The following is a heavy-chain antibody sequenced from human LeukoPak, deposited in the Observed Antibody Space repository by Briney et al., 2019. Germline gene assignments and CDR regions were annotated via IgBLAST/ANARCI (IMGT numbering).Heavy chain of an antibody. J-gene: IGHJ4*02. V-gene: IGHV3-23*01. Sequence: GGSLRLSCAASGFTFSSYAMSWVRQAPGKGLEWVSAISGGGGSTYYADSVKGRFTISRDNSKNTLYLQMNSLRAEDTAVYYCAKYGLYDILTGYSSPHFDYWGQGTLVTVSS. CDR2: ISGGGGST. D-gene: IGHD3-9*01. CDR1: GFTFSSYA. CDR3: AKYGLYDILTGYSSPHFDY.